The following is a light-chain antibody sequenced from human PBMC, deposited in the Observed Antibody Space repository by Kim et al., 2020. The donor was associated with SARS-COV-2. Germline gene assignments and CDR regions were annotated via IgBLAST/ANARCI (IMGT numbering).Light chain of an antibody. CDR1: QSVSSY. Sequence: EIVLTQSPATLSLSPGERATLSCRASQSVSSYLAWYQHKPGQTPRLLIYDASTRVTGIPARFSGSGSGTDFTLTISGLEPEDFALYYCLQRYSLPWTFGQGTKVDIK. CDR3: LQRYSLPWT. V-gene: IGKV3-11*01. CDR2: DAS. J-gene: IGKJ1*01.